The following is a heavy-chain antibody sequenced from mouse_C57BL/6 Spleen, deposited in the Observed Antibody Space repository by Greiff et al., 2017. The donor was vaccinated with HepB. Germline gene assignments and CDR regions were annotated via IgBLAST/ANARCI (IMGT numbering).Heavy chain of an antibody. CDR3: ARIHYDYDGYAMDY. J-gene: IGHJ4*01. CDR1: GFTFSSYG. CDR2: ISSGGSYT. Sequence: EVQGVESGGDLVKPGGSLKLSCAASGFTFSSYGMSWVRQTPDKRLEWVATISSGGSYTYYPDSVKGRFTISRDNAKNTLYLQMSSLKSEDTAMYYCARIHYDYDGYAMDYWGQGTSVTVSS. V-gene: IGHV5-6*01. D-gene: IGHD2-4*01.